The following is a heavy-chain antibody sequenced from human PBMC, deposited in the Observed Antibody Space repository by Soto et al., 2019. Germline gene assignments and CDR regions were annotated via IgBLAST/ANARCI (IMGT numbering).Heavy chain of an antibody. CDR3: ARHGGYYFDY. V-gene: IGHV4-34*01. J-gene: IGHJ4*02. CDR2: IYHSLSI. D-gene: IGHD3-16*01. CDR1: SGSFSGYY. Sequence: SETLSLTXAVYSGSFSGYYWSWIRQPPGKGLEWIGEIYHSLSIVYNPSLKSRVTISGDSSKNQFSLKLSSVTAADTAVYYCARHGGYYFDYWGQGTLVTVSS.